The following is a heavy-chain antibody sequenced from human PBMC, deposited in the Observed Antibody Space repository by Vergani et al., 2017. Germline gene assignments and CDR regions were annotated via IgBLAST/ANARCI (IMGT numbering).Heavy chain of an antibody. CDR3: ARAEYCSGGSCYLGY. CDR2: ISSSSSYI. Sequence: EVQLLESGGGLVQRGGSLRLSCAASGFTFSSYSMNWVRQAPGKGLEWVSSISSSSSYIYYADSVKGRFTISRDNAKNSLYLQMNSLRAEDTAVYYCARAEYCSGGSCYLGYWGQGTLVTVSS. V-gene: IGHV3-21*01. J-gene: IGHJ4*02. D-gene: IGHD2-15*01. CDR1: GFTFSSYS.